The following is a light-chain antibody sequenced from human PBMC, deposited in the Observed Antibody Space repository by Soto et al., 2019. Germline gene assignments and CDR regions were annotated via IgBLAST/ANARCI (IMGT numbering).Light chain of an antibody. CDR2: DAS. Sequence: DIQMTQSPSTLSASVGDRVTITCRASQSISSWLAWYQQKPGKAPKLLIYDASSLESGVPSRLSGSGSGTEFTLTISSMKPDDFATYYCQQYNSYVTFGQGTKVDIK. CDR1: QSISSW. V-gene: IGKV1-5*01. J-gene: IGKJ1*01. CDR3: QQYNSYVT.